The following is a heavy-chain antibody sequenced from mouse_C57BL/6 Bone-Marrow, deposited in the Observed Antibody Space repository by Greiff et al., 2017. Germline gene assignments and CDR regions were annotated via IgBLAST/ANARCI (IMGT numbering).Heavy chain of an antibody. CDR1: GYAFSSSW. CDR2: IYPGDGDT. D-gene: IGHD1-1*01. CDR3: ARDYGSSYWYFDV. V-gene: IGHV1-82*01. Sequence: QVQLQESGPELVKPGASVKISCKASGYAFSSSWMNWVKQRPGKGLEWIGRIYPGDGDTNYNEKFKGKATLTVDTSSSTAYMELHSLTSEDSAVYSCARDYGSSYWYFDVWGTGTTVTVSS. J-gene: IGHJ1*03.